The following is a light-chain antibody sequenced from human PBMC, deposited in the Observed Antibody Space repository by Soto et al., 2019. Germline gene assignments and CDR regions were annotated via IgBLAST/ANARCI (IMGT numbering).Light chain of an antibody. J-gene: IGKJ1*01. CDR1: QSVNQK. CDR3: QQYGSSPPT. CDR2: GAS. Sequence: EIVLTHSPATLSVSPGERSTLSCRASQSVNQKLGWYQQKPGQAPRLLIYGASSRATGIPDRFSGSGSGTDFTLTISRLEPEDFAVYYCQQYGSSPPTFGQGTKVDIK. V-gene: IGKV3-20*01.